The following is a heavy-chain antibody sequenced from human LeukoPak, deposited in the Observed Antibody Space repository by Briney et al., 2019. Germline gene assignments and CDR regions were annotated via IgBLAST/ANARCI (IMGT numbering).Heavy chain of an antibody. CDR1: GYSISSGYY. CDR2: IYHSGST. V-gene: IGHV4-38-2*02. CDR3: ARDLLGYCSGGSCYFGGASFDY. J-gene: IGHJ4*02. D-gene: IGHD2-15*01. Sequence: NSSETLSLTCAVSGYSISSGYYWGWIRQPPGKGLEWIGSIYHSGSTYYNPSLKSRVTISVDTSKNQFSLKLSSVTAADTAVYYCARDLLGYCSGGSCYFGGASFDYWGQGTLVTASS.